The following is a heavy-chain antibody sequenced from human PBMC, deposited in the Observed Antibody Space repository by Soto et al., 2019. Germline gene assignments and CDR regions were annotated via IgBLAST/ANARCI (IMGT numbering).Heavy chain of an antibody. Sequence: ASVKVSCKASGYTFTSYYMHWVRQAPGQGLEWMGIINPSGGSTSYAQKFQGRVTMTRDTSTSTVYMELSSLRSEDTAVYYCARASGGVVLRYFDWLAHDYWGQGTLVTVSS. CDR2: INPSGGST. CDR3: ARASGGVVLRYFDWLAHDY. J-gene: IGHJ4*02. CDR1: GYTFTSYY. D-gene: IGHD3-9*01. V-gene: IGHV1-46*01.